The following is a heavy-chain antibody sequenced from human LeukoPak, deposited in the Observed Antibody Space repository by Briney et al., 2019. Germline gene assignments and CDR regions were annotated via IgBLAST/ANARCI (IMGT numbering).Heavy chain of an antibody. CDR2: IYHSGST. D-gene: IGHD3-10*01. J-gene: IGHJ4*02. CDR3: ARDGRWFGEFYFDY. V-gene: IGHV4-38-2*02. CDR1: GYSISSGYY. Sequence: SETLSLTCTVSGYSISSGYYWGWIRQPPGKGLEWIGSIYHSGSTYYNPSLKCRVTISVDTSKNQFSLKLSSVTAADTAVYYCARDGRWFGEFYFDYWGQGTLVTVSS.